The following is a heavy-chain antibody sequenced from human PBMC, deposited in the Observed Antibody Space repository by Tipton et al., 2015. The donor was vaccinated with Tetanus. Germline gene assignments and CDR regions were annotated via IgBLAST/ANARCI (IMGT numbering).Heavy chain of an antibody. J-gene: IGHJ6*02. CDR1: GYTFTSYG. V-gene: IGHV1-18*01. Sequence: QLVQSGAEVKKPGASVKVSCKASGYTFTSYGISWVRQAPGQGLEWMGWISAYNGNTNYAQKPQGRVTMTTDTSTSTAYMEMRSLRSDDTAVYYCARGASYGPDYYYGMDVWGQGTTVTVSS. CDR2: ISAYNGNT. D-gene: IGHD5-18*01. CDR3: ARGASYGPDYYYGMDV.